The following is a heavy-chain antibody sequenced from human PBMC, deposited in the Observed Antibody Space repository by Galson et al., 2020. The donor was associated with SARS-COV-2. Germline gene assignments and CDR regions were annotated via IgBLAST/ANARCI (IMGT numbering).Heavy chain of an antibody. J-gene: IGHJ4*02. D-gene: IGHD3-22*01. V-gene: IGHV3-23*01. CDR2: ISGSGGST. CDR3: AKVVRGYYYDSSGYYQDY. CDR1: GFTFSSYA. Sequence: GGSLRLSCAASGFTFSSYAMSWVRQAPGKGLEWVSAISGSGGSTYYADSVKGRFTISRDNSKNTLYLQMNSLRAEDTAVYYCAKVVRGYYYDSSGYYQDYWGQGTLVTVSS.